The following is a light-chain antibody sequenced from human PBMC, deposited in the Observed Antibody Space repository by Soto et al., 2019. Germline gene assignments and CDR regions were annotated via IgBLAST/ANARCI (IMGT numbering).Light chain of an antibody. Sequence: ETVLTQSPGTLSLSPGATATLSCRASQSVSRNYLAWFQQKSGQAPRLLIYGASTRATGIPDRFSGSGSGTDFTLTISRLEPEDFAVYYCHHYGVSPIYTFGPGTKLDFK. V-gene: IGKV3-20*01. CDR2: GAS. CDR3: HHYGVSPIYT. J-gene: IGKJ3*01. CDR1: QSVSRNY.